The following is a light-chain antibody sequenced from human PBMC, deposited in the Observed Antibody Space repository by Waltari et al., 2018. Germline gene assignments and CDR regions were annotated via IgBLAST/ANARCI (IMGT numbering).Light chain of an antibody. CDR3: QQYDNLPIT. J-gene: IGKJ5*01. CDR1: QGINSY. V-gene: IGKV1-9*01. Sequence: DIQLTQSPSFLSASVGDRVTITCRASQGINSYLAWYQQKPGKAPKLLIYSASTLQSGVPSRFSGRGSGTEFTVTVSSLQPEDFATYYCQQYDNLPITFGQGTRLEIK. CDR2: SAS.